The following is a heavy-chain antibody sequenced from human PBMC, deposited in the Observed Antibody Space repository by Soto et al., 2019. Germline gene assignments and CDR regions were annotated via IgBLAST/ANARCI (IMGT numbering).Heavy chain of an antibody. Sequence: SETLSLTCTVSGGSISSYYWSWIRQPPGKGLEWIGYIYYSGSTNYNPSLKSRVTISVDTSKNQFSLKLSSVTAADTAVYYCARGGYSGYDLPSHFDYWGQGTLVTVSS. CDR3: ARGGYSGYDLPSHFDY. V-gene: IGHV4-59*01. CDR1: GGSISSYY. D-gene: IGHD5-12*01. CDR2: IYYSGST. J-gene: IGHJ4*02.